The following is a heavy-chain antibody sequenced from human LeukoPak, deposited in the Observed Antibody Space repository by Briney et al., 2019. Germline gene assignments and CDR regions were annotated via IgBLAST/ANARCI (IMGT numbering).Heavy chain of an antibody. J-gene: IGHJ6*02. D-gene: IGHD3-10*01. CDR1: EYTFTSYD. CDR2: MNPNSGNT. Sequence: ASVKVSCKASEYTFTSYDINWVRQATGQGLEWMGWMNPNSGNTGYAQKFQGRVTMTRNTSISTAYMELSSLRSEDTAVYYCARFGELTRDYHYYGMDVWGQGTTVTVSS. CDR3: ARFGELTRDYHYYGMDV. V-gene: IGHV1-8*01.